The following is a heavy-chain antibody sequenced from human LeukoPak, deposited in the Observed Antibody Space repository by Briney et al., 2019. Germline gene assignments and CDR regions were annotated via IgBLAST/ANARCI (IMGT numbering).Heavy chain of an antibody. CDR1: GSTFSSYS. V-gene: IGHV3-21*05. CDR2: ISSRSSYI. Sequence: GGSLRLSCPVSGSTFSSYSMNWVRQAPGKGLEWVSYISSRSSYIYYADSVEGRFTISRDDAKNSLSLKMNGLRAEDTAVYYCARSGIKMVRGFIIKSPYHMDVWGKGTTVTVSS. J-gene: IGHJ6*03. D-gene: IGHD3-10*01. CDR3: ARSGIKMVRGFIIKSPYHMDV.